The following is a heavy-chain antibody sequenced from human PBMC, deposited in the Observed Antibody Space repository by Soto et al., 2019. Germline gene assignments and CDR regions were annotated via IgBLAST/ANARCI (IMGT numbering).Heavy chain of an antibody. CDR3: ARDLWFGELLQYYYYYGMDV. V-gene: IGHV1-18*01. D-gene: IGHD3-10*01. Sequence: QVQLVQSGAEVKKPGASVKVSCKASGYTFTSYGISWVRQAPGQGLEGMGWISAYNGNTNYAQKLQGRVTMTTDTSTSTAYMELRSLRSDDTAVYYCARDLWFGELLQYYYYYGMDVWGQGTTVTVSS. CDR2: ISAYNGNT. CDR1: GYTFTSYG. J-gene: IGHJ6*02.